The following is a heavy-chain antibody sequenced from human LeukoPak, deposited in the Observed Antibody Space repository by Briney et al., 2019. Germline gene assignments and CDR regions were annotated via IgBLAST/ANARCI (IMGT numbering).Heavy chain of an antibody. Sequence: ASVKVSCKASGGTFSSYAISWVRQAPGQGLEWMGRIIPIFGTASYAQKFQGRVTVTTDESTSTAYMELSSPRSEDTAVYYCARAGYEVDYWGQGTLVTVSS. CDR1: GGTFSSYA. CDR3: ARAGYEVDY. D-gene: IGHD3-3*01. V-gene: IGHV1-69*05. CDR2: IIPIFGTA. J-gene: IGHJ4*02.